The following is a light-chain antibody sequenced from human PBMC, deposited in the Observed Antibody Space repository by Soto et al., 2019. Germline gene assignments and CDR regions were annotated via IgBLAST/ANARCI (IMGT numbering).Light chain of an antibody. V-gene: IGLV2-14*01. J-gene: IGLJ3*02. CDR3: CSYAGSYTWV. CDR1: SSDVGGSNH. Sequence: QSVLTQPASVSDSPGQSITISCTGTSSDVGGSNHVSWYQQHPGKAPKLMIYDVTNRPSGVSHRFSGSKSGSTASLIISGLQAEDEADYYCCSYAGSYTWVFGGGTKLTVL. CDR2: DVT.